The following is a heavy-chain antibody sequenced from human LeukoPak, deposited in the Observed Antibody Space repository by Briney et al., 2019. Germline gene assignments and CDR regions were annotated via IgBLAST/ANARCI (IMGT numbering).Heavy chain of an antibody. CDR1: GFTFSSYA. D-gene: IGHD3-22*01. V-gene: IGHV3-23*01. CDR3: AKDRPNYYGSNGHYYRRDGDY. Sequence: GGSLRLSCAASGFTFSSYAMSWVRQAPGKGLEWVSAISGSGGSTYYADSVKGRFTISRDNAKNTLYLQMNSLRAEDTAVYFCAKDRPNYYGSNGHYYRRDGDYWGQGTLVTVSS. CDR2: ISGSGGST. J-gene: IGHJ4*02.